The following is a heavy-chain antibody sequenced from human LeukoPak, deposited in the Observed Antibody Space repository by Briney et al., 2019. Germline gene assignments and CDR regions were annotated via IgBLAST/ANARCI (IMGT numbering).Heavy chain of an antibody. D-gene: IGHD2-2*01. V-gene: IGHV1-3*01. CDR1: GYTFTSYA. J-gene: IGHJ4*02. CDR2: INADNGNT. Sequence: ASVKVSCKASGYTFTSYAMHWVRQAPGQRLEWMGWINADNGNTKYSQKFQGRVTITRDTSASTAYMELSSLRSEDTAVYYCARDGGYCSSTSCYSFDYWGQGTLVTVSS. CDR3: ARDGGYCSSTSCYSFDY.